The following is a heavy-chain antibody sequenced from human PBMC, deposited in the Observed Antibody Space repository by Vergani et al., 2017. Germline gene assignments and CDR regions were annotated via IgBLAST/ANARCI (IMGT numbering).Heavy chain of an antibody. Sequence: QLQLQESGPGLVKPSETLSLTCTVSGGSISRSSYYWGWIRQPPGKGLEWIGSIYYSGSTYYNPSLKSRVTISVDTSKNQFSLKLSSVTAADTAVYYCASQTNYYDSSGYYRGYFDYWGQGTLVTVSS. J-gene: IGHJ4*02. CDR1: GGSISRSSYY. CDR2: IYYSGST. D-gene: IGHD3-22*01. CDR3: ASQTNYYDSSGYYRGYFDY. V-gene: IGHV4-39*01.